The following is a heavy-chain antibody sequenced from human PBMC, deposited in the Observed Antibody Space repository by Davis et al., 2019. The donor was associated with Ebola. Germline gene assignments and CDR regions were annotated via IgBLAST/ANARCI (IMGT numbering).Heavy chain of an antibody. J-gene: IGHJ6*02. Sequence: SETLSLTCTVPGGSISSSSYYWGWIRQPPGKGLEWIGSIYYSGSTYYNPSLKSRVTISVDTSKNQFSLKLSSVTAADTAVYYCARPSNYYYGMDVWGQGTTVTVSS. CDR2: IYYSGST. CDR1: GGSISSSSYY. V-gene: IGHV4-39*01. CDR3: ARPSNYYYGMDV.